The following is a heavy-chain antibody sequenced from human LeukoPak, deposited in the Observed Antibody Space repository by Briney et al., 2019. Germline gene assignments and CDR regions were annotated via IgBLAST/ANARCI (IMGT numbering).Heavy chain of an antibody. Sequence: GGSLRLSCAASGFPLSGYSMSWVRQAPGRGLEWVGRIKSKTDGGTTDYAAPVKGRFTISRDDSNKTLHLQMNSLKTEDTGVYYCTTDAPYYGSGSYFSDFQHWGQGTLVTVSS. D-gene: IGHD3-10*01. CDR3: TTDAPYYGSGSYFSDFQH. CDR1: GFPLSGYS. J-gene: IGHJ1*01. V-gene: IGHV3-15*01. CDR2: IKSKTDGGTT.